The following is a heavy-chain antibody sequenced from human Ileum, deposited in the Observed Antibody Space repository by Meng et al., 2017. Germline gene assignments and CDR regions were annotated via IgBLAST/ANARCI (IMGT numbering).Heavy chain of an antibody. Sequence: EVQLVESGGGLVQPGGSLRLSCAASGFIFSSYWMHWVRQVPGKGLGWVSRIRYDGSRTGYADSVKGRFTISRDNAKNTVYLQMNSLRAEDTAIYYCAKDFSSSPGDYWGQGTLVTVSS. D-gene: IGHD2/OR15-2a*01. CDR3: AKDFSSSPGDY. V-gene: IGHV3-74*01. CDR1: GFIFSSYW. CDR2: IRYDGSRT. J-gene: IGHJ4*02.